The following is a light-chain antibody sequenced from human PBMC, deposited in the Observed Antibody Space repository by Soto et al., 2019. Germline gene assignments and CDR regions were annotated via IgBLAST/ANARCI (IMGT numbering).Light chain of an antibody. CDR3: QQYHRYSIT. CDR2: DAS. Sequence: DIQMTQSPSTLSASVGDRVTITGRASQSISGLLAWYQQKPGKAPKLLIYDASTLERGVPSRFGGTGSGTECTLTISSLQTDDFETYYCQQYHRYSITFGQGTRLEIK. CDR1: QSISGL. V-gene: IGKV1-5*01. J-gene: IGKJ5*01.